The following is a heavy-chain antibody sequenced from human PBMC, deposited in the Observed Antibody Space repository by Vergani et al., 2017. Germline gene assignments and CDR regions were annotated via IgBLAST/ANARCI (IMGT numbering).Heavy chain of an antibody. CDR3: AKFGGVRGVGPWYYYYYMDV. D-gene: IGHD3-10*01. V-gene: IGHV3-23*01. J-gene: IGHJ6*03. CDR2: ISGSGGNT. CDR1: GFTFSSYA. Sequence: EVQLLESGGGLVQPGGSLRLSCAASGFTFSSYAMSWVRQAPGKGLEWVSVISGSGGNTDYADSVKGRFTISRDNSKNTLYLQMNSLRAEDTAVYYCAKFGGVRGVGPWYYYYYMDVWGKGTTVTVSS.